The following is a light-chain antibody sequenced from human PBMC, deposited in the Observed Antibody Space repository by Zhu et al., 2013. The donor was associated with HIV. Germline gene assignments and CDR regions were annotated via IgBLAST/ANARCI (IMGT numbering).Light chain of an antibody. CDR1: QSISTW. Sequence: DIQMTQSPSTLSASVGDRVTITCRASQSISTWLAWYQQKPGKAPKVLIYKASNLESGVPSRFSGSGSGTEFSLTISSLQPDDFATYYCQQYSTYLWTFGQGTKVEI. J-gene: IGKJ1*01. V-gene: IGKV1-5*03. CDR2: KAS. CDR3: QQYSTYLWT.